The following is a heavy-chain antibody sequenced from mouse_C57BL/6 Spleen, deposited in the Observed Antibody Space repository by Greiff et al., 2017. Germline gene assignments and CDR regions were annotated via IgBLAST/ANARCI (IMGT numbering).Heavy chain of an antibody. J-gene: IGHJ3*01. CDR1: GYTFTSYT. D-gene: IGHD2-4*01. CDR3: SRRTEDYDEFAY. V-gene: IGHV1-4*01. Sequence: QVQLQQSGAELARPGASVKMSCKASGYTFTSYTMHWVKQRPGQGLEWIGYIHPSSGYTKYNQKFKDKATLTADKSSSTAYMQLSSLTSEDSAVYYCSRRTEDYDEFAYWGQGTLVTVSA. CDR2: IHPSSGYT.